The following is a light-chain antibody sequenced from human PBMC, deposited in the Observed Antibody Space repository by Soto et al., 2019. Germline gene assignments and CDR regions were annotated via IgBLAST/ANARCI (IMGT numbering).Light chain of an antibody. CDR3: QQRSNWPPIT. CDR1: QSVSNNY. CDR2: GAS. V-gene: IGKV3-11*01. Sequence: EIILTQSPDTLSLSPGARATLSCRASQSVSNNYLAWYQQKPGQAPRLLIYGASNRATGIPARFSGSGSGTDFTLTISSLEPEDFAVYYCQQRSNWPPITFGQGTRLEIK. J-gene: IGKJ5*01.